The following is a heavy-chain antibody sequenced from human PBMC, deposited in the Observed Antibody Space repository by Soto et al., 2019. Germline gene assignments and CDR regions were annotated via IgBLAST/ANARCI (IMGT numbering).Heavy chain of an antibody. CDR3: ARTSYSSSRGNWFDP. CDR2: IYYSGST. Sequence: ASETLALTCTVSGGSVSSGSYYWSWIRQPPGKGLEWIGYIYYSGSTNYNPSLKSRVTISVDTSKNQFSLKLSSVTAADTAVYYCARTSYSSSRGNWFDPWGQGTLVTVSS. V-gene: IGHV4-61*01. D-gene: IGHD6-13*01. J-gene: IGHJ5*02. CDR1: GGSVSSGSYY.